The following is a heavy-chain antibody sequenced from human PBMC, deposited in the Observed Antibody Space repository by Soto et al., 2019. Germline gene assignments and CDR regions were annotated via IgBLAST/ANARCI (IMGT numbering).Heavy chain of an antibody. CDR3: ASGSGQNYYDSSGYYSN. V-gene: IGHV1-69*12. Sequence: QVQLVQSGAEVKNPGSSVKFSCKASGVTFSSYDISWVRQAPGQGLEWMGGIIPIFGTANYAQKFQGRVTITADESTSTAYMELSSLRSEDTAVYYCASGSGQNYYDSSGYYSNWGQGTLVTVSS. J-gene: IGHJ4*02. CDR2: IIPIFGTA. D-gene: IGHD3-22*01. CDR1: GVTFSSYD.